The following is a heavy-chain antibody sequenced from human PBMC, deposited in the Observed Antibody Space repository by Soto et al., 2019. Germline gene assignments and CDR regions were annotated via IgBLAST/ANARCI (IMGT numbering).Heavy chain of an antibody. CDR1: GFTFSSYW. V-gene: IGHV3-74*01. CDR3: ARGPAAYYYDSSGYEGDY. Sequence: GGSLRLSCAASGFTFSSYWMHWVRQAPGKGLVWVSRINSDGSSTSYADSVKGRFTISRDNAKNTLYLQMNSLRAEDTAVYYCARGPAAYYYDSSGYEGDYWGQGTLVTVSS. J-gene: IGHJ4*02. CDR2: INSDGSST. D-gene: IGHD3-22*01.